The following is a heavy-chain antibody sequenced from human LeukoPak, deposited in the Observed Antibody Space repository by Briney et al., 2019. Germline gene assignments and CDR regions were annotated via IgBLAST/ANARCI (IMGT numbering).Heavy chain of an antibody. CDR2: ISGSGAST. CDR3: AKGGVSYTYYFDC. V-gene: IGHV3-23*01. Sequence: PGGSLRLSCTASGFTFDDYAMSWVRQAPGKGLEWVSGISGSGASTYSADFVKGRFTISRDTSKNTLYLQLNSLRAEDTAVYYCAKGGVSYTYYFDCWGQGTLVTVSS. J-gene: IGHJ4*02. D-gene: IGHD2-8*01. CDR1: GFTFDDYA.